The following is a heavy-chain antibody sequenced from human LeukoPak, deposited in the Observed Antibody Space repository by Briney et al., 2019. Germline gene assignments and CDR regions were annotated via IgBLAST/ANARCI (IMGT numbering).Heavy chain of an antibody. J-gene: IGHJ4*02. CDR3: AREKWELSCDY. D-gene: IGHD1-26*01. CDR2: INHSGST. V-gene: IGHV4-34*01. CDR1: GGSFSGYY. Sequence: SETLSLTCAVYGGSFSGYYWSWIRQPPGKGLEWIGEINHSGSTNYNPSPKSRVTISVDTSKNHFSLKLSSVTAADTAVYYCAREKWELSCDYWGQGTLVTVSS.